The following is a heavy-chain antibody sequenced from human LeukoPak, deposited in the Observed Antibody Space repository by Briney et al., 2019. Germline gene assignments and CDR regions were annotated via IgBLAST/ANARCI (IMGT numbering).Heavy chain of an antibody. J-gene: IGHJ6*02. V-gene: IGHV1-3*01. Sequence: ASVKVSCKASGYTFSNHAMHWVRQAPGQRLEWMGWINAGNGNTKYSQKFQGRVTITRDTSASTAYMELSSLRSEDTAVYYCARPSGESYYYYGMDVWGQGTTVTVSS. CDR1: GYTFSNHA. D-gene: IGHD3-16*01. CDR3: ARPSGESYYYYGMDV. CDR2: INAGNGNT.